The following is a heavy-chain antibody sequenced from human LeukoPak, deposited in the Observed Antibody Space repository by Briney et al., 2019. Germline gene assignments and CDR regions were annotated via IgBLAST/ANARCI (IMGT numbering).Heavy chain of an antibody. CDR2: ISSRSENI. Sequence: PGGSLRLSCAASGFTFSSYSMNWVRQAPGKGLEWVSYISSRSENIVYADSVKGRFTISRVNAKNSLYLQMNSLRAEDTAVYYWGKRVLKGGGGNWGQGTLVTVSS. J-gene: IGHJ4*02. D-gene: IGHD3-16*01. CDR3: GKRVLKGGGGN. CDR1: GFTFSSYS. V-gene: IGHV3-48*04.